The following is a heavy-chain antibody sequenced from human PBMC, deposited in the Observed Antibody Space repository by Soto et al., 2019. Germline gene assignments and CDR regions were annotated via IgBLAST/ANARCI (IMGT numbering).Heavy chain of an antibody. J-gene: IGHJ6*02. CDR1: QFTLSTFW. CDR2: IKSDGSAT. CDR3: ARAPDSFSYGLDV. Sequence: PGGTLRLSCTASQFTLSTFWMNWVRQAPGKGLEWVANIKSDGSATDYVDSVRGRFAISRDNAKNSLYLQMNSLRAEDTAVYFCARAPDSFSYGLDVWGQGTTVTV. V-gene: IGHV3-7*01.